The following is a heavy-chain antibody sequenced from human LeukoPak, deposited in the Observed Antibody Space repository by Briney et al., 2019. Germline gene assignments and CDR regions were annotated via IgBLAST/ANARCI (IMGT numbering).Heavy chain of an antibody. CDR3: ARVYCSNGVCYDAFDI. CDR1: GFTFNTYS. D-gene: IGHD2-8*01. CDR2: TTSSSAFR. J-gene: IGHJ3*02. Sequence: PGGSLRLSCAASGFTFNTYSIHWVRQAPGKGLEWISYTTSSSAFRYYADSVKGRFTISRDNAKNSLYLQMNSLRAEDTAVYYCARVYCSNGVCYDAFDIWGQGTMVTVSS. V-gene: IGHV3-21*05.